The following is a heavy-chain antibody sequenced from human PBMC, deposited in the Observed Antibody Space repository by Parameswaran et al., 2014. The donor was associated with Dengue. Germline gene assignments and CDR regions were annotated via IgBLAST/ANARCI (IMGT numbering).Heavy chain of an antibody. D-gene: IGHD3-3*02. V-gene: IGHV4-34*01. CDR2: INHSGST. Sequence: VRQAPGKGLEWIGEINHSGSTNYNPSLQSRVTISVDTSKNQFSLKLSSVTAADTAVYYCARRLGLLAYYFDYWGQGTLVTVSS. CDR3: ARRLGLLAYYFDY. J-gene: IGHJ4*02.